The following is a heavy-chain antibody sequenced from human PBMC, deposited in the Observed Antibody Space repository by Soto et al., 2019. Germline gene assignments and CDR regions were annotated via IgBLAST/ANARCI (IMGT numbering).Heavy chain of an antibody. V-gene: IGHV4-59*01. J-gene: IGHJ6*02. CDR2: IYYSGST. CDR1: GGSISSYY. CDR3: ARDRAELYYSDGMDV. Sequence: QVQLQESGPGLVKPSETLSLTCTVSGGSISSYYWSWIRQPPGKGLEWIGYIYYSGSTNYNPSLKSRVTISVDTSKNPFSLKLSSVTAADTAVYYCARDRAELYYSDGMDVWGQGTTVTVSS. D-gene: IGHD1-26*01.